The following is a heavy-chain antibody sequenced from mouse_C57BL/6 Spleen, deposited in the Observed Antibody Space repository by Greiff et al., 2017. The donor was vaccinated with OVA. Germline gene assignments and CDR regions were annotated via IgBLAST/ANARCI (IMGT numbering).Heavy chain of an antibody. CDR1: GYTFTSYW. J-gene: IGHJ1*03. Sequence: QVQLQQPGAELVMPGASVKLSCKASGYTFTSYWMHWVKQRPGQGLEWIGEIDPSDSYTNYNQKFKGKSTLTVDKSSSTAYMQLSSLTSEDSAVYYCARRGMTTVVAKYCDVWGTGTTVTVSS. V-gene: IGHV1-69*01. CDR2: IDPSDSYT. CDR3: ARRGMTTVVAKYCDV. D-gene: IGHD1-1*01.